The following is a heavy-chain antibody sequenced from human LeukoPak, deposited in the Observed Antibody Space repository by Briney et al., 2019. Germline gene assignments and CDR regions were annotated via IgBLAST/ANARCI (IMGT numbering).Heavy chain of an antibody. Sequence: ASVKVSCKASGYTFTGYYMHWVRQAPGQGLEWMGWINPNSGGTNYAQKFQGWVTMTRDTSISTAYMELSRLRSDDTAVYYCARDRWDDYYDSSGYSHWGQGTLVTVSS. D-gene: IGHD3-22*01. CDR1: GYTFTGYY. V-gene: IGHV1-2*04. J-gene: IGHJ4*02. CDR3: ARDRWDDYYDSSGYSH. CDR2: INPNSGGT.